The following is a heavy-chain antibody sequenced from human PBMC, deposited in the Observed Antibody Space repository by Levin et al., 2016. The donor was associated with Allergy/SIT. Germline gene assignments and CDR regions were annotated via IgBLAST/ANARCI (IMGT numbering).Heavy chain of an antibody. Sequence: GESLKISCAASGFTFSSYSMNWVRQAPGKGLEWVSSISSSSSYIYYADSVKGRFTISRDNAKNSLYLQMNSLRAEDTAVYYCARDHSSGQQTFDYWGQGTLVTVSS. V-gene: IGHV3-21*01. J-gene: IGHJ4*02. CDR1: GFTFSSYS. D-gene: IGHD6-19*01. CDR3: ARDHSSGQQTFDY. CDR2: ISSSSSYI.